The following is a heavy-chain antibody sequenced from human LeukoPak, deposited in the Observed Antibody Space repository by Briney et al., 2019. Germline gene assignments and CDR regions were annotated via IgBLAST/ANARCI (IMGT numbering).Heavy chain of an antibody. J-gene: IGHJ3*02. D-gene: IGHD3-16*02. CDR1: GYTFTSYD. V-gene: IGHV1-8*01. CDR3: ATVPREIASI. Sequence: GASVKVSCKASGYTFTSYDINWVRQATRQGLEWMGYMNPASGNTGYAQKFQGRVTMTTDTSISTAYMELSSLRSEDTAVYYCATVPREIASIWGQGTMVTVSS. CDR2: MNPASGNT.